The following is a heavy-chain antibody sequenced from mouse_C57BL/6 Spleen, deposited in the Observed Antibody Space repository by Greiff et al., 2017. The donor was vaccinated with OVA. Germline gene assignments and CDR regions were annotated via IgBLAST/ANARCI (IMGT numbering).Heavy chain of an antibody. CDR3: AREGGFITTVVAWDYFDY. CDR1: GYTFTSYW. CDR2: INPSNGGT. Sequence: QVQLKQPGTELVKPGASVKLSCKASGYTFTSYWMHWVKQRPGQGLEWIGNINPSNGGTNYNEKFKSKATLTVDKSSSTAYMQLSSLTSEDSAVYYCAREGGFITTVVAWDYFDYWGQGTTLTVSS. J-gene: IGHJ2*01. V-gene: IGHV1-53*01. D-gene: IGHD1-1*01.